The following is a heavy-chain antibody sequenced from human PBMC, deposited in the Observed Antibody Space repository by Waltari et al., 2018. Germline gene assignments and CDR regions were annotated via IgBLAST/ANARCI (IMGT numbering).Heavy chain of an antibody. Sequence: QVQLVQSGAEVKKPGASVKVSCKASGYNFTNYDISWVRQAAGQGLEWMGWMNPDSGNTGYAQRIQGRGTRTRNTSISTAYMELSSLRSEDTAVYYCARTYYDCWTGSYWVHYFDDWGQGTLVTVSS. CDR2: MNPDSGNT. J-gene: IGHJ4*02. CDR1: GYNFTNYD. CDR3: ARTYYDCWTGSYWVHYFDD. D-gene: IGHD3-3*01. V-gene: IGHV1-8*01.